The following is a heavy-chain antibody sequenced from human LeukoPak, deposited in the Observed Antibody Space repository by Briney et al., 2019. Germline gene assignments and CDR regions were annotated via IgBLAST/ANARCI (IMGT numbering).Heavy chain of an antibody. V-gene: IGHV3-21*05. J-gene: IGHJ4*02. CDR2: ISSSSSYI. CDR1: GFTFSSYS. Sequence: GGSLRLSCAASGFTFSSYSMNWVRQAPGKGLEWVSYISSSSSYIYYADSVKGRFTISRDNAKNSLYLQMNSLRAEDTAVYYCVVRDHSGIHRGDYWGQGALVTVSS. D-gene: IGHD1-26*01. CDR3: VVRDHSGIHRGDY.